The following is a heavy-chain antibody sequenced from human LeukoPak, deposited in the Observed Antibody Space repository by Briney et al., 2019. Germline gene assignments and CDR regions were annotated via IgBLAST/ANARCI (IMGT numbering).Heavy chain of an antibody. CDR2: INHSGST. V-gene: IGHV4-34*01. CDR3: ARHHGLWSDYYFDY. CDR1: GGSFSGYY. J-gene: IGHJ4*02. Sequence: SETLSLTCAVYGGSFSGYYWSWIRQPPGKGLEWIGEINHSGSTNYNPSLKSRVTISVDTSKNQFSLKLSSVTAADTAVYHCARHHGLWSDYYFDYWGQGTLVTVSS. D-gene: IGHD5-18*01.